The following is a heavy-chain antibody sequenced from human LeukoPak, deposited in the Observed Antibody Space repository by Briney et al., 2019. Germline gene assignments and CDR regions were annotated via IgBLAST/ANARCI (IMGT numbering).Heavy chain of an antibody. J-gene: IGHJ4*02. Sequence: GGSLRLSCAASGFTFSSYAMSWVRQAPGKGLEWVSAISGSGGSTYYADSVKGRFTISRDNSKNTLYLQMNSLRAEDTAVYYYAKGRAGGVRGVIPYYFDYWGQGTLVTVSS. CDR3: AKGRAGGVRGVIPYYFDY. CDR2: ISGSGGST. D-gene: IGHD3-10*01. V-gene: IGHV3-23*01. CDR1: GFTFSSYA.